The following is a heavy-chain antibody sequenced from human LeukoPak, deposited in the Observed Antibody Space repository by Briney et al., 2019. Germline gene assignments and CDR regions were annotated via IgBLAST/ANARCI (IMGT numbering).Heavy chain of an antibody. V-gene: IGHV3-15*01. CDR3: TTEYYYFDY. CDR2: IKSKTDGGTT. J-gene: IGHJ4*02. CDR1: GFTFNTFG. D-gene: IGHD6-6*01. Sequence: PGRSLKLSCAASGFTFNTFGMNWVRQAPGKGLEWVGRIKSKTDGGTTDYAAPVKGRFTISRDDSKNTLYLQMNSLKTEDTAVYYCTTEYYYFDYWGQGTLVTVSS.